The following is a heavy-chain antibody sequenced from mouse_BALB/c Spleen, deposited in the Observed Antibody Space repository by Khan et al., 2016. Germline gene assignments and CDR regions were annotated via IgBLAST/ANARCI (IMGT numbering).Heavy chain of an antibody. CDR3: AILYYAMDY. V-gene: IGHV1-9*01. CDR2: ILPGSGST. J-gene: IGHJ4*01. D-gene: IGHD1-1*01. Sequence: QVQLQQSGAELMKPGASVKISCKATGYTFSSYWIEWVKQRPGHGLEWIGEILPGSGSTNYNEKIKGKATFTADTSSNTAYMQRSSLTSEDSAVYYCAILYYAMDYWGQGTSVTVSS. CDR1: GYTFSSYW.